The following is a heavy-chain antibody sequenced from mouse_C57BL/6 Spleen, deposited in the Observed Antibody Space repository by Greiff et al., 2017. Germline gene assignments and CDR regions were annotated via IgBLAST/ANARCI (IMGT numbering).Heavy chain of an antibody. J-gene: IGHJ2*01. CDR2: IHPNSGST. D-gene: IGHD4-1*01. CDR1: GYTFTSYW. CDR3: ARLGTGTDCDY. V-gene: IGHV1-64*01. Sequence: QVQLQQSGAELVKPGASVKLSCKASGYTFTSYWMHWVKQRPGQGLEWIGMIHPNSGSTKYNEKFKSKATLTVDKSSSTAYMQLSSLTSEDSEVYYCARLGTGTDCDYWGQGTTLTVSS.